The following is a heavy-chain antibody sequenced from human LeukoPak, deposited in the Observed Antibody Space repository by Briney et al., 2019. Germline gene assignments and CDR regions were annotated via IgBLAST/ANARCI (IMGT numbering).Heavy chain of an antibody. CDR2: IYYSGST. J-gene: IGHJ4*02. CDR1: GDSVSSSSYY. Sequence: PSETLSLTCTVSGDSVSSSSYYWSWIRQPPGKGLEWIGYIYYSGSTNYNPSLKSRVTISVDTSKNQFSLKLSSVTAADTAVYYCARDLGYCTNGVCHTRFDYWGQGTLVAVSS. D-gene: IGHD2-8*01. CDR3: ARDLGYCTNGVCHTRFDY. V-gene: IGHV4-61*01.